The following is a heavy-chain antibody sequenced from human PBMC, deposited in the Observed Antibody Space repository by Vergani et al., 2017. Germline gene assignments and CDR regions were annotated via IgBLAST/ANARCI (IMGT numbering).Heavy chain of an antibody. J-gene: IGHJ4*02. D-gene: IGHD3-22*01. V-gene: IGHV2-26*01. CDR1: GFSLSNARMG. CDR2: IFSNDEK. Sequence: QVTLKESGPVLVKPTETLTLTCTVSGFSLSNARMGVSWIRQPPGKALEWLAHIFSNDEKSYSTSLKSRLTISKDTSKSQVVLTMTNMDPVDTATYYCARATYYYDSSGYDSYFDYWGQGTLVTVSS. CDR3: ARATYYYDSSGYDSYFDY.